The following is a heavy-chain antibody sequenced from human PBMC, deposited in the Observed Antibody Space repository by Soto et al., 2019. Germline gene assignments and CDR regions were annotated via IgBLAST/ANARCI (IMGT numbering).Heavy chain of an antibody. J-gene: IGHJ6*02. Sequence: QVQLVESGGGVVQPGRSLRLSCAASGFTFISYAMHWVRQAPGTGLEWVAVISFDGSTEYYADSVKGRFTISRDNSKNTVYLQMNSLRSEDMAVYYCARSRHGSGSYTHFYYGLDVWGQGTTVTVSS. CDR3: ARSRHGSGSYTHFYYGLDV. CDR2: ISFDGSTE. V-gene: IGHV3-30-3*01. D-gene: IGHD3-10*01. CDR1: GFTFISYA.